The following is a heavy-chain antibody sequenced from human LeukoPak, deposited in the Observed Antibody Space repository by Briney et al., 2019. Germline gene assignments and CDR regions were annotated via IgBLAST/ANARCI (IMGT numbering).Heavy chain of an antibody. CDR3: ARVARTVTYYYYYYYMDV. CDR2: ISSSSSYI. D-gene: IGHD4-17*01. J-gene: IGHJ6*03. CDR1: GFTFSSYG. V-gene: IGHV3-21*04. Sequence: GGSLRLSCAASGFTFSSYGMSWVRQAPGKGLEWVSSISSSSSYIYYADSVKGRFTISRDNAKNSLYLQMNSLRSDDTAVYYCARVARTVTYYYYYYYMDVWGKGTTVTISS.